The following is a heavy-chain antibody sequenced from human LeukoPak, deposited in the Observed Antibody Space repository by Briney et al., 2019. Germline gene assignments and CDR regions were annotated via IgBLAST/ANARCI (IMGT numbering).Heavy chain of an antibody. CDR3: ARDREFSSGWYFDN. CDR1: GFTFSSYD. Sequence: PGGSLRLSCAASGFTFSSYDMNWVRQAPGKGLEWVSYISSSGSGSTKFYADSVKGRFTISRDNAGNSLYLQMSSLRVEDTAVYYCARDREFSSGWYFDNWGQGTLVTVSS. J-gene: IGHJ4*02. V-gene: IGHV3-48*03. D-gene: IGHD6-19*01. CDR2: ISSSGSGSTK.